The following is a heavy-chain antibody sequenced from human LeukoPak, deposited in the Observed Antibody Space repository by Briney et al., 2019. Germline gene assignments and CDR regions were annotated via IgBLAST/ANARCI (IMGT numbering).Heavy chain of an antibody. D-gene: IGHD4-23*01. CDR3: AGKGGGNSGSYYYYYMDV. V-gene: IGHV3-33*01. CDR1: GFTCSSYG. CDR2: IWYDGSNK. Sequence: GGSLRLSCAASGFTCSSYGMHWVRQAPGKGLEWVAVIWYDGSNKYYADSVKGRFTISRDNSKNTLYLQMDSLRAEDTAVYYRAGKGGGNSGSYYYYYMDVWGKGTTVTVSS. J-gene: IGHJ6*03.